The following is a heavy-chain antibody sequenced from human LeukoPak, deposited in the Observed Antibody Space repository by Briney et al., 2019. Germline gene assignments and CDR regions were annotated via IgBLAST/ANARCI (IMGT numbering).Heavy chain of an antibody. CDR2: IKQDGSEK. J-gene: IGHJ4*02. CDR3: ARGGIRGVLMEY. V-gene: IGHV3-7*05. CDR1: GFTFINYW. Sequence: GGSLRLSCAASGFTFINYWMTWVRQAPGKGLEWVANIKQDGSEKYYVDSVTGRSTISRDNAKNSLFLQMSSLRADDTAVYYCARGGIRGVLMEYWGQGTLVTVSS. D-gene: IGHD3-10*01.